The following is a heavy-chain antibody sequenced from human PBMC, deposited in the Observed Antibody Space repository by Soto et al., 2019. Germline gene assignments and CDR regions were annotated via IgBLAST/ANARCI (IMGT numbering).Heavy chain of an antibody. D-gene: IGHD2-15*01. V-gene: IGHV4-59*01. CDR1: GGSIRDYF. CDR3: ALDVEGGCCSSWFDP. J-gene: IGHJ5*02. CDR2: IYYSGRT. Sequence: SDTLSLTCTVSGGSIRDYFWTWIRQPPGKGLEWIGYIYYSGRTNYNPSLKSRVSISVDTSKNHFSLQLRSVTAADTAVYYCALDVEGGCCSSWFDPWGQGTLVTVSS.